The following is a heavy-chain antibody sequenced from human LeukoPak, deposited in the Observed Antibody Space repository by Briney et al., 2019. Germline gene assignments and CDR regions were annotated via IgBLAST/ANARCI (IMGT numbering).Heavy chain of an antibody. D-gene: IGHD5-24*01. CDR2: ISSSGSTI. V-gene: IGHV3-11*04. CDR3: ARVLLADGYKEMAVVGYFDY. J-gene: IGHJ4*02. CDR1: GFTFSAYY. Sequence: GGSLKLSCAASGFTFSAYYMSWIRQAPGKGLEWVSYISSSGSTIYYADSVKGRFTISRDNAKNSVYLQMNSLRAEDTAVYYCARVLLADGYKEMAVVGYFDYWGQGTLVTVSS.